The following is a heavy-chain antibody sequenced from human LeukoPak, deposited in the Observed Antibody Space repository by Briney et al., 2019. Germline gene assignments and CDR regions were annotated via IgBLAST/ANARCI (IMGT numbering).Heavy chain of an antibody. J-gene: IGHJ4*02. CDR3: ARDDKGLAGTFDY. CDR1: GFTFSSYE. V-gene: IGHV3-48*03. CDR2: ISSSGSTI. Sequence: GESLRLSCAASGFTFSSYEMNWVRQAPGKGLEWVSYISSSGSTIYYADSVKGRFSISRDNAKNSLYLQVNSLRAEDTAVYYCARDDKGLAGTFDYWGQGTLVTVSS. D-gene: IGHD3-16*01.